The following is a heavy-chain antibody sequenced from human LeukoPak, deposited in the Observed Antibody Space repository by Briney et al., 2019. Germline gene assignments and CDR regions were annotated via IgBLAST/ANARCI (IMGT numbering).Heavy chain of an antibody. CDR3: AKDRGGSYPGGFDS. J-gene: IGHJ4*02. CDR1: GFTFSSYA. V-gene: IGHV3-30-3*01. Sequence: PGGSLRLSCSASGFTFSSYAMHWVRQAPGKGLEWVAVISYDGSNKYYADSVKGRFTISRDNSKNTLYLQMNSLRAEDTAVYYCAKDRGGSYPGGFDSWGQGTLVTVSS. CDR2: ISYDGSNK. D-gene: IGHD1-26*01.